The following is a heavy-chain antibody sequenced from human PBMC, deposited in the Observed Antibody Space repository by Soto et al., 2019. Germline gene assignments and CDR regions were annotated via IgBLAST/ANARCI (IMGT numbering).Heavy chain of an antibody. V-gene: IGHV1-69*13. CDR2: IIPIFGTA. CDR1: GGTFSSYA. J-gene: IGHJ6*02. D-gene: IGHD3-10*01. CDR3: ARDGSSGSYYKGYYYGMDV. Sequence: SVKVSCKASGGTFSSYAISWVRQAPGQGLEWMGGIIPIFGTANYAQKFQGRVTITADESTSTAYMELSSLRSEDTAVYYCARDGSSGSYYKGYYYGMDVWGQGTTVTVSS.